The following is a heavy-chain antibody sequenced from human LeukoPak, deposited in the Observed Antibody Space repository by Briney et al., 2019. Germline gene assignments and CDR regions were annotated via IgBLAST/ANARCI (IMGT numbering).Heavy chain of an antibody. CDR3: ARQGTGTTFHWFDP. D-gene: IGHD1-1*01. J-gene: IGHJ5*02. Sequence: GESLNISCKGSGYSFTSYWIGWVPQMPGKGLEWIGIIYPGDSDTIYSPSFQGQVTISADKSITTAYLQWSSLKASDTAMYYCARQGTGTTFHWFDPWGQGTLVTVSS. CDR1: GYSFTSYW. CDR2: IYPGDSDT. V-gene: IGHV5-51*01.